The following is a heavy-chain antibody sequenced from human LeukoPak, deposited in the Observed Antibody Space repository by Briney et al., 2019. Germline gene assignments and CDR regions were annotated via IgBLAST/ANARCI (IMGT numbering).Heavy chain of an antibody. V-gene: IGHV3-23*01. Sequence: PGGSLRLSCAASGFTFGSYAMSWVRQAPGKGLEWVSSISGSGGDTYYADSVKGRFTISRDNSKNTLYLQMNSLRAEDTAVHYCAKGTRTTPGTSFDYWGQGSLVSVAS. D-gene: IGHD6-13*01. J-gene: IGHJ4*02. CDR3: AKGTRTTPGTSFDY. CDR2: ISGSGGDT. CDR1: GFTFGSYA.